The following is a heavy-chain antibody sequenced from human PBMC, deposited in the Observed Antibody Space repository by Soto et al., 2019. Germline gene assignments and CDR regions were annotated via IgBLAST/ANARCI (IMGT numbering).Heavy chain of an antibody. CDR2: IYYSGST. CDR1: GGSISSYY. V-gene: IGHV4-59*08. CDR3: ARLSGTNYDILTGAYYYYYMDV. J-gene: IGHJ6*03. D-gene: IGHD3-9*01. Sequence: QVQLQESGPGLVKPSETLSLTCTVSGGSISSYYWSWIRQPPGKGLEWIGYIYYSGSTNSNPSLKSRVPISVDTAKNQISLKRSSVTAADTAVYYCARLSGTNYDILTGAYYYYYMDVWGKGTTVTVSS.